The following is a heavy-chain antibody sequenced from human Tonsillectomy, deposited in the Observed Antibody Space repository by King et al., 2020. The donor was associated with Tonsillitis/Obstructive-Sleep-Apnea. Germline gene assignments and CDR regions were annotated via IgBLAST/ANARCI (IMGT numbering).Heavy chain of an antibody. D-gene: IGHD2-15*01. J-gene: IGHJ4*02. CDR3: VRAAKVLSSCNGDNCYHLDY. CDR2: IFWDDEK. V-gene: IGHV2-5*02. Sequence: TLKESGPTLVKPTQTLRLTCSFSGFSLNTRGVGVGWIRQPPEKALEWLTLIFWDDEKRYSPSLKSSLTITRDTSKSQVFLTVTNMHPLDTDTYYCVRAAKVLSSCNGDNCYHLDYGGQGTLVTVSS. CDR1: GFSLNTRGVG.